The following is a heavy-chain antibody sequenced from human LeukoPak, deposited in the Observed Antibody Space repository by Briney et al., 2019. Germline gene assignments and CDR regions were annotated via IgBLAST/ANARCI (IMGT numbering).Heavy chain of an antibody. J-gene: IGHJ3*02. V-gene: IGHV3-9*01. CDR1: GFTFDDYA. Sequence: PGRSLRLSCAASGFTFDDYAMHWVRHPPGKGLGWVSGISWNSGSIGYADSVKGRFTISRDNAKNSLYLQMNSLRAEDTALYYCAKDRVGADHDAFDIWGQGTMVTVSS. D-gene: IGHD1-26*01. CDR3: AKDRVGADHDAFDI. CDR2: ISWNSGSI.